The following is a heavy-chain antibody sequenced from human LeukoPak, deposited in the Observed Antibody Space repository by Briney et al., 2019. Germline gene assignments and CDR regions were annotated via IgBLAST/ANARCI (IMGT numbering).Heavy chain of an antibody. Sequence: ASVKVSCKASGYTFTSYAMNWVRQAPGQGLEWMGWINTNTGNPTYAQGFTGRFVFSLDTSVSTAYLQISSLKAEDTAVYYCARVAPYLWFGELWGGGPFDAFDIWGQGTMVTVSS. J-gene: IGHJ3*02. CDR1: GYTFTSYA. CDR2: INTNTGNP. CDR3: ARVAPYLWFGELWGGGPFDAFDI. V-gene: IGHV7-4-1*02. D-gene: IGHD3-10*01.